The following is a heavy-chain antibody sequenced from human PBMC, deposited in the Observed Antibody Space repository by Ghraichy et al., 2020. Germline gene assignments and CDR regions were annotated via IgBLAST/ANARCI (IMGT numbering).Heavy chain of an antibody. CDR3: GSVGGK. J-gene: IGHJ4*02. CDR2: ISSDGSIT. CDR1: GFTFSSYW. Sequence: GGSLRLSCAASGFTFSSYWMHWVRQAPGKGLVWVSHISSDGSITNYADSVKGRFTISRDNAKNTLFLQMNSLRAEDTAVYYCGSVGGKWGQGIPVTVSS. D-gene: IGHD3-16*01. V-gene: IGHV3-74*01.